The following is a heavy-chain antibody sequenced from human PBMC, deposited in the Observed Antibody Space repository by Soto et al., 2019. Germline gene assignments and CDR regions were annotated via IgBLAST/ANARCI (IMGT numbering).Heavy chain of an antibody. D-gene: IGHD3-22*01. CDR2: IYTSGST. Sequence: PSETLSLTCTVSGGSISSYYWSWIRQPAGKGLEWIGRIYTSGSTNYNPSLKSRVTMSVDTSKNQFSLKLSSVTAADTAVYYCARDGSGYYYGVAVAFDIWGQGTMVTVSS. CDR3: ARDGSGYYYGVAVAFDI. J-gene: IGHJ3*02. CDR1: GGSISSYY. V-gene: IGHV4-4*07.